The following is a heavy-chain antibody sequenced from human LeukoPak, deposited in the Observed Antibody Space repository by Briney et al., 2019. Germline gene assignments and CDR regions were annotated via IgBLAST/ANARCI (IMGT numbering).Heavy chain of an antibody. D-gene: IGHD2-2*02. CDR2: INHSGST. CDR1: GGSFSGYY. CDR3: ARGDCSSTSCFTSWGYFDY. J-gene: IGHJ4*02. Sequence: SETLSLTCAVYGGSFSGYYWSWIRQPPGKGLEWIGEINHSGSTNYNPSLKSRVTISVDTSKNQFSLKLSSVTAADTAVYYCARGDCSSTSCFTSWGYFDYWGQGILVTVSS. V-gene: IGHV4-34*01.